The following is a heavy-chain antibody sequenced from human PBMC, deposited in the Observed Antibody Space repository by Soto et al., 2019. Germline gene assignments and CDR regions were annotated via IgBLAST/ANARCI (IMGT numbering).Heavy chain of an antibody. CDR3: ARDLNWDSSSWVDY. V-gene: IGHV1-18*01. J-gene: IGHJ4*02. Sequence: QVQLVQSGAEVKKPGASVKVSCKASGYTFTSYGISWVRQAPGQGLEWMGWISAYNGNTNYAQKRQGRGTMTTDTSRSTAYMELRSLRSDDTAVYYCARDLNWDSSSWVDYWGQGTLVTVSS. CDR2: ISAYNGNT. D-gene: IGHD6-13*01. CDR1: GYTFTSYG.